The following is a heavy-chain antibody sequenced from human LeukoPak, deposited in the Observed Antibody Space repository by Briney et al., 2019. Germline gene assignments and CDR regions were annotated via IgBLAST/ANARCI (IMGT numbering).Heavy chain of an antibody. J-gene: IGHJ5*02. D-gene: IGHD4-17*01. CDR2: IKQDGSEK. CDR1: GFTFSSYW. Sequence: PGGSLRLSCAVSGFTFSSYWMSWVRQAPGKGLEWVANIKQDGSEKYYVDSVKGRFTISRDNAKNSLYLQMNSLRAEDTALYYCAKDVGDYPSSCFDPWGQGTLVTVSS. V-gene: IGHV3-7*03. CDR3: AKDVGDYPSSCFDP.